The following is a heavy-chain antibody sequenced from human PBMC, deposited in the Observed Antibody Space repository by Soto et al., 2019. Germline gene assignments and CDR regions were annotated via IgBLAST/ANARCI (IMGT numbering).Heavy chain of an antibody. CDR1: GGSFTNINYF. V-gene: IGHV4-39*01. J-gene: IGHJ3*01. CDR3: ARHEYVSSSYDLLDV. D-gene: IGHD3-22*01. CDR2: IYYTGTT. Sequence: PSETLSLTCSVSGGSFTNINYFWAWIRQSPGKGLEWIANIYYTGTTFYNPSLRSRVSMTIDASKNRFSLNLSSVTASDTALYYCARHEYVSSSYDLLDVWGRGTMVTVS.